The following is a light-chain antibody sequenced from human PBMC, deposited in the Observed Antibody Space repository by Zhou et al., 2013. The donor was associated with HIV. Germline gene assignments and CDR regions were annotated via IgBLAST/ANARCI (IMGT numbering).Light chain of an antibody. CDR2: AAS. Sequence: IQMTQSPSSLSASVGDRVTITCRASQGISSYLAWYQQKPGKAPKLLIYAASTLQSGVPSRFSGSGSGTDFTLTISRLQPEDFASYYCLQDYIYPRTFGQGTKVQFK. V-gene: IGKV1-6*02. CDR3: LQDYIYPRT. CDR1: QGISSY. J-gene: IGKJ1*01.